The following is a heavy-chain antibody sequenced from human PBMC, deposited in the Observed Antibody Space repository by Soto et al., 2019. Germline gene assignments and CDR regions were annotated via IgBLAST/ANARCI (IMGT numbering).Heavy chain of an antibody. Sequence: QVQLVQSGAEVKKPGSSVKVSCKASGGKFSSYAISWVRQAHGQGLEWMGGFIPMFNRPHSARKFQGRVTINADESTSTAYMDLSSLRSEATDVYYCARGQFHHVSNYYYALDVWGQGTTVTVSS. CDR2: FIPMFNRP. CDR1: GGKFSSYA. J-gene: IGHJ6*02. CDR3: ARGQFHHVSNYYYALDV. V-gene: IGHV1-69*01.